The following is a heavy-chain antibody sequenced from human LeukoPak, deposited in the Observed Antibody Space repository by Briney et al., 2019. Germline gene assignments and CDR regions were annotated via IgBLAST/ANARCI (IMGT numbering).Heavy chain of an antibody. Sequence: GGSLRLSCAASGFTFSTYGMRWVRQAPGKGLEWVAVIWNDGGNKYYADSVKGRFTISRDNSKNTLYLQMNSLRAEDTAVYSCARASGPFDYWGQGTLVTVSS. J-gene: IGHJ4*02. CDR2: IWNDGGNK. CDR3: ARASGPFDY. CDR1: GFTFSTYG. D-gene: IGHD3-10*01. V-gene: IGHV3-33*08.